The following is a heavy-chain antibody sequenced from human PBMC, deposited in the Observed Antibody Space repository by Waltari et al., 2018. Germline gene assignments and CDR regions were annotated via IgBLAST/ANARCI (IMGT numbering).Heavy chain of an antibody. V-gene: IGHV1-2*02. CDR3: ARGAYCGGDCHWYFDL. D-gene: IGHD2-21*01. Sequence: QVQLVQSGAAVKKPGASVKVSCKASGYTFTGYYMHWVRQAPGQGLEWMGWINPNSGGTNYAQKFQGRVTMTRDTSISTAYMELSRLRSDDTAVYYCARGAYCGGDCHWYFDLWGRGTLVTVSS. CDR2: INPNSGGT. CDR1: GYTFTGYY. J-gene: IGHJ2*01.